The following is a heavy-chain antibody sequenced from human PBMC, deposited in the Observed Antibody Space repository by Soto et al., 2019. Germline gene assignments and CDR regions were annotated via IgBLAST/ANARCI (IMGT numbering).Heavy chain of an antibody. J-gene: IGHJ4*02. CDR2: ISSSAGST. V-gene: IGHV3-23*01. D-gene: IGHD3-22*01. CDR3: AKKASPSYYYDSTTYYIDF. Sequence: PGGSLRLSCGASGFTFSSYSMTWVRQAPWKGLEWISSISSSAGSTYYADSVKGRFTISRDNSKNTLFLEMNSLRAEDTATYYCAKKASPSYYYDSTTYYIDFWGQGALVTVSS. CDR1: GFTFSSYS.